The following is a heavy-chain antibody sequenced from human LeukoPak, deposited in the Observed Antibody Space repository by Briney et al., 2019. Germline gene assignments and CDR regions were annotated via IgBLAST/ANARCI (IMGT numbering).Heavy chain of an antibody. V-gene: IGHV4-30-4*08. CDR1: GGSISSGDYY. D-gene: IGHD2-2*01. CDR2: IYYSGST. Sequence: PSETLSLTCTVSGGSISSGDYYWSWIRQPPGKGLEWIGYIYYSGSTYYNPSLKSRVTISVDTSKNQFSLKLSSVTAADTAVYYCARAKGEGYQLLSTGSYYHYYMDVWGKGTTVTVSS. CDR3: ARAKGEGYQLLSTGSYYHYYMDV. J-gene: IGHJ6*03.